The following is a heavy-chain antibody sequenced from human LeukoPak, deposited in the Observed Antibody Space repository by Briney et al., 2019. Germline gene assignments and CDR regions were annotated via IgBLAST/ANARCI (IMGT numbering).Heavy chain of an antibody. V-gene: IGHV1-18*01. Sequence: ASVKVSCKASGYTFTSYGISWVRQAPGQGLEWMGWISAYNGDTNYAQKLQGRVTMTTDTSTSTAYMELRSLRSEDTAVYYCARPVREYYFDYWGQGTLVTVSS. CDR1: GYTFTSYG. CDR3: ARPVREYYFDY. CDR2: ISAYNGDT. J-gene: IGHJ4*02.